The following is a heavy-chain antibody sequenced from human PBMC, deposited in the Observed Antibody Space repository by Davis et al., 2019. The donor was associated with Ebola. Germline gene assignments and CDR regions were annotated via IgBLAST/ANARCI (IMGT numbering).Heavy chain of an antibody. V-gene: IGHV3-33*01. J-gene: IGHJ4*02. CDR3: ARDLGGSGWPMTFDY. D-gene: IGHD6-19*01. CDR1: GFTFSSYG. CDR2: IWYDGSNK. Sequence: GESLKISCAASGFTFSSYGMHWVRQAPGKGLEWVAVIWYDGSNKYYADSVKGRFTISRDNSKNTLYLQMNSLRAEDTAVYYCARDLGGSGWPMTFDYWGQGTLVTVSS.